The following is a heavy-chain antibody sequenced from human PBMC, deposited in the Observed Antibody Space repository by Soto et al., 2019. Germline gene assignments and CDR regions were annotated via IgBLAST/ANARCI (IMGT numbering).Heavy chain of an antibody. V-gene: IGHV4-34*01. CDR2: INHSGST. CDR3: ARGSDDFWSGYSDPYYYGMDV. CDR1: GGSSSGYY. J-gene: IGHJ6*02. D-gene: IGHD3-3*01. Sequence: SEMLSLTCAVCGGSSSGYYWSWIRQPPGKGLEWIGEINHSGSTNYNPSLKSRVTISVDTSKNQFSLKLSSVTAADTAVYYCARGSDDFWSGYSDPYYYGMDVWGQGTTVTVSS.